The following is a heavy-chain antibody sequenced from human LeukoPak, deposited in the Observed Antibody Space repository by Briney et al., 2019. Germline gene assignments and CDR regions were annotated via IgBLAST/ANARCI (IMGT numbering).Heavy chain of an antibody. V-gene: IGHV1-2*02. CDR3: ARGDYGGPPLNY. CDR1: GYTFTGYY. CDR2: INPNSGGT. Sequence: GASVKVSCKASGYTFTGYYMHWVRQAPGQGLEWMGWINPNSGGTNYAQKFQGRVTMTRDTSISTAYMDLNRLRSDDTAVYYCARGDYGGPPLNYWGQGTLVTVSS. D-gene: IGHD4-23*01. J-gene: IGHJ4*02.